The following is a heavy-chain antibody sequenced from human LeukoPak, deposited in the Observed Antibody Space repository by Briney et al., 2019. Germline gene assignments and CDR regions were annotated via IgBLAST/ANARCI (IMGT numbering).Heavy chain of an antibody. CDR2: FGTKDGET. J-gene: IGHJ4*02. Sequence: ASVKVSCKASGYTFTGYYMHWVRQAPGKGLEWMGGFGTKDGETIYAEKFQGRVTMTEDTSTDTAHMELSSLRSEDTAVYYCSTLIAVAIDFDYWGQGTLVTVSS. CDR1: GYTFTGYY. D-gene: IGHD6-19*01. V-gene: IGHV1-24*01. CDR3: STLIAVAIDFDY.